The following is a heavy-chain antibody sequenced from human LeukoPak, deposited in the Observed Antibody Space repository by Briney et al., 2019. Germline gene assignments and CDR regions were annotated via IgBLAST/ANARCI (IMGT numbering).Heavy chain of an antibody. Sequence: GGSLRLSCAASGFTFSSYGMHWVRQAPGKGLEWVAVIWYDGSNKYYADSVKGRFTISRDNSKNTLYLQMNSLRAQDTAVYYWAREGVGSWSIDRWGEGTLVTV. CDR3: AREGVGSWSIDR. V-gene: IGHV3-33*01. CDR2: IWYDGSNK. J-gene: IGHJ5*02. D-gene: IGHD2-15*01. CDR1: GFTFSSYG.